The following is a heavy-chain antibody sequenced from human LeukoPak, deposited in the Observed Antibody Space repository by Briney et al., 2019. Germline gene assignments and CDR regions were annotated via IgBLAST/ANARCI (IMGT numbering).Heavy chain of an antibody. V-gene: IGHV3-20*04. Sequence: GGSLRLSCVASALSIDDYGMSWVRQAPGKGLGWISGIDWSGGAISYSDSVTGRFTISRDNTKNSLYLQMTSLRVDDTAVYYCARDLSASWYSLAYWGQGTLVTVSS. CDR3: ARDLSASWYSLAY. CDR2: IDWSGGAI. J-gene: IGHJ4*02. D-gene: IGHD6-13*01. CDR1: ALSIDDYG.